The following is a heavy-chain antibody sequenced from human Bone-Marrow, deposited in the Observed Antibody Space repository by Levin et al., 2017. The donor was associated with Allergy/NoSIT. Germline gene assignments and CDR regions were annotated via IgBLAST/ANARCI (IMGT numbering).Heavy chain of an antibody. CDR1: GHTFSNAW. CDR3: TTNSGSWGYYYFYMDV. V-gene: IGHV3-15*01. J-gene: IGHJ6*03. CDR2: IKTKTDGGTA. Sequence: GGSLRLSCAASGHTFSNAWMSWVRQAPGKGLEWIGHIKTKTDGGTADYAAPVRGRFTLSRDDSKHTVYLQMDSLKTEDTAVYYCTTNSGSWGYYYFYMDVWGKGTTVTVSS. D-gene: IGHD3-10*01.